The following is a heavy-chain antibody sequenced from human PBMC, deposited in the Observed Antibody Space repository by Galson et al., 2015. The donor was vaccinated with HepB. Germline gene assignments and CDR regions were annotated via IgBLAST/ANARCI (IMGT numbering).Heavy chain of an antibody. CDR1: GYRFTSHG. Sequence: SVKVSCKASGYRFTSHGITWVRQAPGQGLEWMGWISGYNGNIKYGQNFQGRVTMTTDTATSTAYMEVRSLGSDDTAVYYCARALPEGYDILTGYYSDYWGQGTLVTVSS. CDR2: ISGYNGNI. J-gene: IGHJ4*02. V-gene: IGHV1-18*01. CDR3: ARALPEGYDILTGYYSDY. D-gene: IGHD3-9*01.